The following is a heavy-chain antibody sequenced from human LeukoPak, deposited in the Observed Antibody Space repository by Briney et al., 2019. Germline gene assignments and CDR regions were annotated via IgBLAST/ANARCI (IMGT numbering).Heavy chain of an antibody. V-gene: IGHV1-18*01. CDR3: ARDRDIVVVPAAIRYYYYGMDV. CDR1: GYTFTSYG. D-gene: IGHD2-2*02. CDR2: ISAYNGNT. Sequence: GASAKVSCKASGYTFTSYGISWVRQAPGQGLEWMGWISAYNGNTNYAQKLQGRVTMTTDTSTSTAYMELRSLRSDDTAVYYCARDRDIVVVPAAIRYYYYGMDVWGQGTTVTVSS. J-gene: IGHJ6*02.